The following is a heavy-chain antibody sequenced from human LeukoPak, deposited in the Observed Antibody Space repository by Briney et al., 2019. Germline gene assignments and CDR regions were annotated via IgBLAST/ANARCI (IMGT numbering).Heavy chain of an antibody. CDR3: AKEGSRGYYPYPFDI. Sequence: GGSLSLLCAASEFPFSRHGKHWPSQAPGKGLEWVAVISYDGSNKYYADSVKGRFTISRDNSKNTLYLQMNSLRGEDRALYYGAKEGSRGYYPYPFDIWGEGTQVTVSS. J-gene: IGHJ4*01. CDR2: ISYDGSNK. CDR1: EFPFSRHG. V-gene: IGHV3-30*18. D-gene: IGHD3-22*01.